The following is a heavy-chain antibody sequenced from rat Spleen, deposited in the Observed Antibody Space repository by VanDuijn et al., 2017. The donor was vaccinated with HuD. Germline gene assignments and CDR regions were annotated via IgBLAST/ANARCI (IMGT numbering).Heavy chain of an antibody. CDR2: ISYDGGTT. J-gene: IGHJ2*01. CDR1: GFIFSDYY. CDR3: TTDPVGAWYFDY. D-gene: IGHD5-1*01. Sequence: EVQLVESGGDWVQPGRSLKLSCAASGFIFSDYYMVWVRQAPTKGLEWVASISYDGGTTYYRDSVKGRFTISRDNAKSSLYLQMDSLRSEDTATYYCTTDPVGAWYFDYWGQGVMVTVSS. V-gene: IGHV5-20*01.